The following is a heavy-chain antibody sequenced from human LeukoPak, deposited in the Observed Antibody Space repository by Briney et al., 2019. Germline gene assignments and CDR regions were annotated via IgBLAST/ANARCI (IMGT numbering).Heavy chain of an antibody. V-gene: IGHV3-21*01. CDR1: GFTFSSYS. D-gene: IGHD3-3*01. CDR3: ARDITYDFWSGYYEGYYYYGMDV. CDR2: ISSSSSYI. J-gene: IGHJ6*02. Sequence: GGSLRLSCAASGFTFSSYSMNWVRQAPGKGLEWVSSISSSSSYIYYADSVKGRFTISRDNAKNSLYLQMNSLSAEDTAVYYCARDITYDFWSGYYEGYYYYGMDVWGQGTTVTVSS.